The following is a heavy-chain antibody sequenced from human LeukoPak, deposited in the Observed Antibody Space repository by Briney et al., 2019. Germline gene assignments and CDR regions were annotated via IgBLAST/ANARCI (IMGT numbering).Heavy chain of an antibody. CDR1: GFNLRHYW. CDR2: IKQDGSEK. Sequence: GGSLRLSCAVSGFNLRHYWMSCVRQPPGKGLEWVANIKQDGSEKYYVDSVKGRFTISRDNAKNSLYLQMNSLRAEDTAVYYCARANYGGSPSRAFDIWGQGTMVTVSS. D-gene: IGHD4-23*01. J-gene: IGHJ3*02. CDR3: ARANYGGSPSRAFDI. V-gene: IGHV3-7*01.